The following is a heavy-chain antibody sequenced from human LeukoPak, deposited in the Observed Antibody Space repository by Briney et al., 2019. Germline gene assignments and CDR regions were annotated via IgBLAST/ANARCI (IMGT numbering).Heavy chain of an antibody. V-gene: IGHV4-34*01. J-gene: IGHJ6*03. CDR1: GGSFSGYY. CDR2: INHSGST. Sequence: PSETLSLTCAVYGGSFSGYYWSWIRQPPGMGLEWIGEINHSGSTNYNPSLKSRVTMSVDTSKNQFSLKLSSVTAADTAVYYCAREGDSSGWYQYYYYMDVWGKGTTVTISS. CDR3: AREGDSSGWYQYYYYMDV. D-gene: IGHD6-19*01.